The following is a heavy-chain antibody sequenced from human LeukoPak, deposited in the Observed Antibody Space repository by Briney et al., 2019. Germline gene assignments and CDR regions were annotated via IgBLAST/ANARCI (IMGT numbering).Heavy chain of an antibody. CDR1: GYTFTGYY. CDR2: INPNNGDT. Sequence: ASVKVSCKASGYTFTGYYMHWVRQAAGQGLECMGWINPNNGDTHYAQKFQGTVTMTRDTSISTAYMELSSLRSDDTAVYYCARGVAGVYFYYYMDLWGKGTTVTVSS. CDR3: ARGVAGVYFYYYMDL. D-gene: IGHD1-14*01. V-gene: IGHV1-2*02. J-gene: IGHJ6*03.